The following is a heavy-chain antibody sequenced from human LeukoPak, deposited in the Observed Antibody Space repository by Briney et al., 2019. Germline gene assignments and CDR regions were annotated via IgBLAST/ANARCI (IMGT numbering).Heavy chain of an antibody. CDR3: ARLMMVRGIGGMDV. CDR2: MNPNSGNT. J-gene: IGHJ6*02. Sequence: ASVKVSCKASGYTFTSYDINWVRQATGQGLEWMGWMNPNSGNTGYAQKFQGRVTMTRNTSISTAYMELSSLRSEDTAVYYCARLMMVRGIGGMDVWGQGTTVTVSS. V-gene: IGHV1-8*01. D-gene: IGHD3-10*01. CDR1: GYTFTSYD.